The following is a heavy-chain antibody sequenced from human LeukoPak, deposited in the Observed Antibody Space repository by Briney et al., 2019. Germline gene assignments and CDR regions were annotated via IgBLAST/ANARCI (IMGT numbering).Heavy chain of an antibody. CDR1: GGSISSGGYY. D-gene: IGHD1-26*01. CDR3: ARGYSGSYGRFDY. Sequence: SETLSLTCTVSGGSISSGGYYWSWIRQHPGTGLEWIGYIYYSGSTNYNPSLKSRVTISVDTSKNQFSLKLSSVTAADTAVYYCARGYSGSYGRFDYWGQGTLVTVSS. J-gene: IGHJ4*02. V-gene: IGHV4-61*08. CDR2: IYYSGST.